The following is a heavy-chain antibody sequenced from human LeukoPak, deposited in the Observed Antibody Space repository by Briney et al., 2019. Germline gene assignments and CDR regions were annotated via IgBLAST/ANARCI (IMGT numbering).Heavy chain of an antibody. V-gene: IGHV3-23*01. J-gene: IGHJ4*02. Sequence: PGGSLRLSCGASGFTFSSYAMSWVRQAPGKGREWVSAISGSGGSTYYADSVKGRFTISRDNSKNTLYLQMNSLRAEDTAVYYCAKSPRSKTSFGVVLYYFDYWGQGTLVTVSS. CDR2: ISGSGGST. D-gene: IGHD3-3*01. CDR1: GFTFSSYA. CDR3: AKSPRSKTSFGVVLYYFDY.